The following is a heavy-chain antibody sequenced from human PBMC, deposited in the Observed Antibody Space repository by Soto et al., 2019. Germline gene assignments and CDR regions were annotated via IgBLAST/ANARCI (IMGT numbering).Heavy chain of an antibody. CDR2: MYHSGST. Sequence: PSETLSLTCAVSGGSISSGGYSWSWIRQPPGKGLEWIGYMYHSGSTYYNPSLKGRFTISRDNAKNSLYLQMNSLRAEDTAVYYCARQFWVGVMDVWGQGTTVTVSS. V-gene: IGHV4-30-2*01. CDR3: ARQFWVGVMDV. J-gene: IGHJ6*02. D-gene: IGHD3-16*01. CDR1: GGSISSGGYS.